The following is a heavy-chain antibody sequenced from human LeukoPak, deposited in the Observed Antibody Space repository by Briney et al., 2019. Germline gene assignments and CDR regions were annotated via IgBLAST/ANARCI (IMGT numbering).Heavy chain of an antibody. CDR3: AKDIGGPLDYYYGMDV. J-gene: IGHJ6*02. D-gene: IGHD6-25*01. CDR2: ISWNSGSI. V-gene: IGHV3-9*01. Sequence: PGGSLRLSCAASGFTFDDYAMHWVRQAPGEGLEWVSGISWNSGSIGYADSVKGRFTISRDNAKNSLYLQMNSLRAEDTALYYCAKDIGGPLDYYYGMDVWGQGTTVTVSS. CDR1: GFTFDDYA.